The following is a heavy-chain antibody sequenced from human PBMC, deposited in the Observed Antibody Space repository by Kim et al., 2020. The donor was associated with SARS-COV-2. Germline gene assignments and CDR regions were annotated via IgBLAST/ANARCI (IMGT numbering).Heavy chain of an antibody. V-gene: IGHV3-7*01. CDR1: GFTFSSYW. CDR3: ARDGDLYSSGKDAFDI. D-gene: IGHD6-19*01. J-gene: IGHJ3*02. CDR2: IKQDGNQK. Sequence: GGSLRLSCAASGFTFSSYWMTWVRQAPGKGLEWVANIKQDGNQKYYVDSVKGRFTISRDNAKNSLYLQMNSLRAEDTAVYYCARDGDLYSSGKDAFDIWGKGTMETVSS.